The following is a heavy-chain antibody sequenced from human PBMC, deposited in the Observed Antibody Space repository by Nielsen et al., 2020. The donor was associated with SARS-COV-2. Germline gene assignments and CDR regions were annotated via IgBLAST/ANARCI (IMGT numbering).Heavy chain of an antibody. CDR3: ARARGHSSSWYVDY. Sequence: ETPALTLSIYGVSFSCYYCNWIRQPPGKGVEWIGEINHSGSTNYNPSLKSRVTISVGTSKNKFSLKLSSVTAADTAVYYCARARGHSSSWYVDYWGQGTLVTVSS. J-gene: IGHJ4*02. CDR1: GVSFSCYY. V-gene: IGHV4-34*01. D-gene: IGHD6-13*01. CDR2: INHSGST.